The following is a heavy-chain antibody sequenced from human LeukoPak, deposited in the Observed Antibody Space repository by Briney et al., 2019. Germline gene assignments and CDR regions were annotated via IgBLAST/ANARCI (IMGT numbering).Heavy chain of an antibody. CDR3: AHSGERGYSGYLIDY. J-gene: IGHJ4*02. D-gene: IGHD5-12*01. CDR2: IIPIFGTA. CDR1: GGTFSSYA. V-gene: IGHV1-69*13. Sequence: SVTVSCKASGGTFSSYAISWVRQAPGQGLEWMGGIIPIFGTANYAQKFQGRVTITADESTSTAYMELSSLRSEDTAVYYCAHSGERGYSGYLIDYWGQGTLVTVSS.